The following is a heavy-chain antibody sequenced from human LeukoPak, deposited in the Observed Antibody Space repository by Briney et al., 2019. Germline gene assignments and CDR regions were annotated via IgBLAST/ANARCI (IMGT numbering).Heavy chain of an antibody. CDR1: GFTFSSYS. CDR3: AREYYFDY. CDR2: ISSSSSYI. J-gene: IGHJ4*02. Sequence: GGSLRLSCAASGFTFSSYSMNWVRQAPGKGLEWVSSISSSSSYIYHADSVKGRFTISRDNAKNSLYLQMNSLRAEDTAVYYCAREYYFDYWGQGTLVTVSS. V-gene: IGHV3-21*01.